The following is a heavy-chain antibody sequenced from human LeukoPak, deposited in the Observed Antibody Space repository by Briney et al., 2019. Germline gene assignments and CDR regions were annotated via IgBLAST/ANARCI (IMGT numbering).Heavy chain of an antibody. Sequence: GGSLRLSCAASGFTFSSYWMHWVRQAPGKGLEWVSAISGSGGSTYYADSVKGRFTISRDNSKNTLYLQMNSLRAEDTAVYYCAKASRSGTSDYWGQGTLVTVSS. J-gene: IGHJ4*02. V-gene: IGHV3-23*01. CDR2: ISGSGGST. CDR1: GFTFSSYW. D-gene: IGHD3-10*01. CDR3: AKASRSGTSDY.